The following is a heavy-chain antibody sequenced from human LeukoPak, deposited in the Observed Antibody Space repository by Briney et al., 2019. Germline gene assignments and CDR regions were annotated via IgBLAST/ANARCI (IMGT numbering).Heavy chain of an antibody. CDR3: AREGYSYGLNWFDP. D-gene: IGHD5-18*01. CDR2: ISAYNGNT. CDR1: GYTFTSYG. V-gene: IGHV1-18*01. J-gene: IGHJ5*02. Sequence: ASVKVSCKACGYTFTSYGISWVRQAPGQGLEWMGWISAYNGNTNYAQKLQGRVTLTTDTSTSTAYMELRSLRSDDTAVYFCAREGYSYGLNWFDPWGQGTLVTVSS.